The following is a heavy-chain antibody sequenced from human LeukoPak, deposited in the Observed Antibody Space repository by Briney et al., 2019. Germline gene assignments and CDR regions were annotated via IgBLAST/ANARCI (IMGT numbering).Heavy chain of an antibody. J-gene: IGHJ4*02. CDR1: GFTFSSYW. D-gene: IGHD1-26*01. Sequence: GGSLRLSCVASGFTFSSYWMSWFRQAPGKGLEWVANIKEDGSEKYYADYVKGRFTISRDNAKNSLSLQMSSLRDEDTAVFYCARSRTAYYNVYADFWGQGSLVTVSS. CDR2: IKEDGSEK. CDR3: ARSRTAYYNVYADF. V-gene: IGHV3-7*01.